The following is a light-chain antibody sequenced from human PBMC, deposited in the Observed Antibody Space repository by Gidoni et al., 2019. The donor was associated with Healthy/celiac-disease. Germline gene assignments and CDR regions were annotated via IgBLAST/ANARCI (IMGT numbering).Light chain of an antibody. J-gene: IGLJ1*01. V-gene: IGLV2-14*01. CDR2: EVS. CDR3: SSYTSSSTPLV. CDR1: DVGGYNY. Sequence: DVGGYNYVSWYQQHPGKAPKLMIYEVSNRPSGVSNRFSGSKSGNTASLTISGLQAEDEADYYCSSYTSSSTPLVFGTGTKVTVL.